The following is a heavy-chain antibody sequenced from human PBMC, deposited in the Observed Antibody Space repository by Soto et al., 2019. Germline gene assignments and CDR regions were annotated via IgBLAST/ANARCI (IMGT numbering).Heavy chain of an antibody. CDR3: AGDSSGYYYYYYGMDV. CDR2: ISSSSSTI. V-gene: IGHV3-48*02. J-gene: IGHJ6*02. D-gene: IGHD3-22*01. CDR1: GFTFSSYS. Sequence: GESLKISCAASGFTFSSYSMNWVRQAPGKGLEWVSYISSSSSTIYYADSVKGRFTISRDNAKNSLYLQMNSLRDEDTAVYYCAGDSSGYYYYYYGMDVWGQGTTVTVSS.